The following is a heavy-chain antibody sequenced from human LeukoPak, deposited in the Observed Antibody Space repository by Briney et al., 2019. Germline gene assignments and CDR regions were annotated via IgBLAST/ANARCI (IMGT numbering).Heavy chain of an antibody. J-gene: IGHJ4*02. CDR1: GFTFSGYA. CDR3: AKELSEMATISPFDY. V-gene: IGHV3-23*01. Sequence: GGSLRLSCVTSGFTFSGYAMSWVRQAPGKGLEWVSAMSGSGGSTYYADSVRGRFTISRDNSKNTLYLQMNSLRAEDTAVYYCAKELSEMATISPFDYWGQGTLVTVSS. D-gene: IGHD5-24*01. CDR2: MSGSGGST.